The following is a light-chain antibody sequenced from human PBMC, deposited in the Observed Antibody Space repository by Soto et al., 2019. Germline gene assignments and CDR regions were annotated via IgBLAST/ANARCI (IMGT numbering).Light chain of an antibody. Sequence: EIVMTQSPATLSVSPGESVSLSCRASQTVRTNLAWYQHKPGQAPRLLIYGASTRAPGIPARFSGSGSGTEFTLTISSLQSEDFAVYSCQQYNDWPPYTFGQGTKVEIK. CDR3: QQYNDWPPYT. CDR1: QTVRTN. J-gene: IGKJ2*01. V-gene: IGKV3-15*01. CDR2: GAS.